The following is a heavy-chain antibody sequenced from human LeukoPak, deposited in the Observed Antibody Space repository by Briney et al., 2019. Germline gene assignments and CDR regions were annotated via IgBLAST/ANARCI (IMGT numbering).Heavy chain of an antibody. V-gene: IGHV1-2*02. Sequence: GASVKVYCKASGYTFTGYYMHWVRQAPGQGLEWMGWINPNSGGTNYAQKFQGRVTMTRDTSISTAYMELSRLRSDDTAVYYCARDYSSSWYSLYYFDYWGQGTLVTVSS. D-gene: IGHD6-13*01. J-gene: IGHJ4*02. CDR1: GYTFTGYY. CDR3: ARDYSSSWYSLYYFDY. CDR2: INPNSGGT.